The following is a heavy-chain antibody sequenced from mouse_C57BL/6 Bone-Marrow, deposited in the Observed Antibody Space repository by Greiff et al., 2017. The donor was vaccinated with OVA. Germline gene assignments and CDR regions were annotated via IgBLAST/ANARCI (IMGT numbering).Heavy chain of an antibody. D-gene: IGHD1-1*01. CDR1: GYTFTSYW. CDR2: IDPSDSYT. J-gene: IGHJ4*01. V-gene: IGHV1-50*01. CDR3: ARTAYYYGSLYYAMDD. Sequence: QVQLQQPGAELVKPGASVKLSCKASGYTFTSYWMQWVKQRPGQGLEWIGEIDPSDSYTNYNQKFKGKATLTVDTSSSTAYRQLSSLTSEDSAVYYCARTAYYYGSLYYAMDDWGQGTSVTVSS.